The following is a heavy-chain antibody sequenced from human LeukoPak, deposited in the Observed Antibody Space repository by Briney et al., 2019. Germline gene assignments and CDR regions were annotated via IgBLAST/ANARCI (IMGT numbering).Heavy chain of an antibody. CDR1: GVSISTTGYY. Sequence: SETLSLTCTVSGVSISTTGYYWAWIRQPPGKGLEWIASIYYSGSTYYNSSLKGRVTISVDTSRNQFSLKLSSVTAADTALYYCASDKGYSNNYFDYWGQGTLVTVSS. CDR3: ASDKGYSNNYFDY. V-gene: IGHV4-39*01. J-gene: IGHJ4*01. CDR2: IYYSGST. D-gene: IGHD6-13*01.